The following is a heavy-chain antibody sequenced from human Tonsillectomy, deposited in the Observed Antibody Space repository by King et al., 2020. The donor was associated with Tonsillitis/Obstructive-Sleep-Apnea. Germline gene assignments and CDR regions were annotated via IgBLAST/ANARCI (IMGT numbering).Heavy chain of an antibody. Sequence: VQLQESGPGLVKPSETLSLTCTVSGGSVSSGSYYWSRIRQPPGKGLEWIGYIYYSGSTNYNPSLKSRVTISVDTSKNQFSLKLTSVTAADTAVYYCAAQTLDFWSGNYYFDSWGQGTLVTVSS. J-gene: IGHJ4*02. CDR2: IYYSGST. CDR3: AAQTLDFWSGNYYFDS. CDR1: GGSVSSGSYY. D-gene: IGHD3-3*01. V-gene: IGHV4-61*01.